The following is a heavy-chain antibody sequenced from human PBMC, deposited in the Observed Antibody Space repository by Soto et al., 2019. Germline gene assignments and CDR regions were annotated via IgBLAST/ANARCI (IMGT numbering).Heavy chain of an antibody. CDR2: ISSSSSYI. J-gene: IGHJ4*02. CDR3: ARDRVGQQLFDY. V-gene: IGHV3-21*01. Sequence: GGSLRLSCAASGFTFSSYSMNWVRQAPGKGLEWVSSISSSSSYIYYADSVKGRFTISRDNAKNSLYLQMNSLRAEDTAVYYCARDRVGQQLFDYWGQGTLVTVSS. CDR1: GFTFSSYS. D-gene: IGHD6-13*01.